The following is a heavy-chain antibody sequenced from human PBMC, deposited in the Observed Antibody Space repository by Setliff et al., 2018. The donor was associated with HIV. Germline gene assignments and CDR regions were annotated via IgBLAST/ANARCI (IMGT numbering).Heavy chain of an antibody. D-gene: IGHD3-10*01. V-gene: IGHV4-59*01. J-gene: IGHJ6*02. CDR3: AKELEKGLWYGDHYFYYGMDV. CDR2: VYNSGSI. CDR1: GASIKTFY. Sequence: KTSETLSLTCTVSGASIKTFYWSWIRQSPGKGLEWIGYVYNSGSINYNPSLKSRFTISRDNSKNILYLQMSSLRVEDTALYYCAKELEKGLWYGDHYFYYGMDVWGQGTTVTVSS.